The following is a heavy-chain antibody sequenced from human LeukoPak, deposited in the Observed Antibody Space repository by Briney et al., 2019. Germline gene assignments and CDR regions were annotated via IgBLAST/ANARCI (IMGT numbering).Heavy chain of an antibody. V-gene: IGHV3-23*01. Sequence: SGGSLILSCAASGFTFGTYAMSWVRQAPGEGLEWVSSIIISGGNTYYADPVKGRFTISRDNSKNALYLQMNSLKAEDTGIYYCAKNRGSTWFSPLDSWGQGTLVTVSS. CDR2: IIISGGNT. CDR3: AKNRGSTWFSPLDS. J-gene: IGHJ4*02. CDR1: GFTFGTYA. D-gene: IGHD6-13*01.